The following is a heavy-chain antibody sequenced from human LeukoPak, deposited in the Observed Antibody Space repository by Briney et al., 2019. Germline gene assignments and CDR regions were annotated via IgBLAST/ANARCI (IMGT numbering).Heavy chain of an antibody. CDR1: GGSISSYY. CDR3: AREIGAAGV. Sequence: SETLSLTCTVSGGSISSYYWSWIRQPPEKGLEWIGYISYSGITNYSPSLKSRVTISVDTSKNQFSLRLTSVTAADTAVYYCAREIGAAGVWGQGTLVTVSS. CDR2: ISYSGIT. V-gene: IGHV4-59*01. J-gene: IGHJ4*02. D-gene: IGHD6-13*01.